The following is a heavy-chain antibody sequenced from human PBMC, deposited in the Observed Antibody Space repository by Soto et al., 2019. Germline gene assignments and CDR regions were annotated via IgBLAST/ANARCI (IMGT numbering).Heavy chain of an antibody. Sequence: QVQLVESGGGLVKPGGSLRLSCAASGFTFSDYYMSWIRQAPGKGLEWVSYISSSGSTIYYADSVKGRFTISRDNARNSLCLRMNGLGAEDTAVYTCASRGSSSGGRVYWGQGTLVTVSS. CDR3: ASRGSSSGGRVY. J-gene: IGHJ1*01. CDR1: GFTFSDYY. CDR2: ISSSGSTI. V-gene: IGHV3-11*01. D-gene: IGHD6-6*01.